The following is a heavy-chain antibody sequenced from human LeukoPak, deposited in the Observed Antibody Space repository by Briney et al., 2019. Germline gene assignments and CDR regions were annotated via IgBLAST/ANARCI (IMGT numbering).Heavy chain of an antibody. CDR2: ISAYNGNT. V-gene: IGHV1-18*01. D-gene: IGHD1-26*01. CDR3: ARDFFSGGYGNWFDP. Sequence: GASVKVSCKASGYTFTSYGISWVRQAPGQGLEWMGWISAYNGNTNYAQKLQGRVTMTTDTSTSTAYMELRSLRSDDTAVYYCARDFFSGGYGNWFDPWGQGTLVTVSS. CDR1: GYTFTSYG. J-gene: IGHJ5*02.